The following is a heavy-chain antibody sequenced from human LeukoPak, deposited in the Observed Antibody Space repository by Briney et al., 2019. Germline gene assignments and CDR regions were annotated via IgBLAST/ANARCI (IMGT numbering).Heavy chain of an antibody. J-gene: IGHJ5*02. CDR2: IYTSGST. D-gene: IGHD1-1*01. V-gene: IGHV4-61*02. CDR3: ARDQRYNWNDGNWFDP. CDR1: GGSISSGSYY. Sequence: PSQTLSLTCTVSGGSISSGSYYWSWIRQPAGKGLEWIGRIYTSGSTNYNPSLKSRVTISADTSKNQFSLKLSSVTAADTAVYYCARDQRYNWNDGNWFDPWGQGTLVTVSS.